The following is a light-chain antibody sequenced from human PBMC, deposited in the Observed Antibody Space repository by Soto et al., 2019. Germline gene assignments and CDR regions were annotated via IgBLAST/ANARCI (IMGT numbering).Light chain of an antibody. CDR3: QQYNNWPRT. V-gene: IGKV3-11*01. J-gene: IGKJ1*01. CDR2: DAS. CDR1: QSVSSY. Sequence: EIVLTQSPATLSLSPGERATLSCRASQSVSSYLAWYQQKPGQAPRLLIYDASNRATGIPARFSGSGSGTDFTLTISSLQSEDFAVYYCQQYNNWPRTFGQGDQG.